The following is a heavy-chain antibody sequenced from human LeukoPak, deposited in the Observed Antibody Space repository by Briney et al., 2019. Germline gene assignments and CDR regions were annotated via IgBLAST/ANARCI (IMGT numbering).Heavy chain of an antibody. CDR3: ARDLRGYSYYYGMDV. CDR2: IIPIFGTA. Sequence: SVKVSCKASGGTFSSYAISWVRQAPGQGLEWMGGIIPIFGTANYAQKFQGRVTMTRDTSTSTVYMELSSLRSEDTAVYYCARDLRGYSYYYGMDVWGQGTTVTVSS. CDR1: GGTFSSYA. J-gene: IGHJ6*02. V-gene: IGHV1-69*05. D-gene: IGHD5-12*01.